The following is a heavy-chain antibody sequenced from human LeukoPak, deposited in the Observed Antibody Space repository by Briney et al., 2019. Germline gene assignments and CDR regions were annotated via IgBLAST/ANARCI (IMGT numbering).Heavy chain of an antibody. V-gene: IGHV1-69*05. Sequence: ASVKVSCKASGGTFSSYAISWVRQAPGQGLEWMGRIIPIFGTANYAQKFQGRVTITTDESTSTAYMELSSLRSEDTAVYYCARDKVEVYYYDSSGTDAFDIWGQGTMVTVSS. CDR3: ARDKVEVYYYDSSGTDAFDI. D-gene: IGHD3-22*01. J-gene: IGHJ3*02. CDR2: IIPIFGTA. CDR1: GGTFSSYA.